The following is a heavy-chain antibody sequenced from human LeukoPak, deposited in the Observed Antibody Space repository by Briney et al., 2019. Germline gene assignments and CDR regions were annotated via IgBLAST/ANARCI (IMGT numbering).Heavy chain of an antibody. CDR1: GGSISRGGYS. CDR3: ARAPGDYGWFDP. V-gene: IGHV4-30-2*01. J-gene: IGHJ5*02. D-gene: IGHD4-17*01. Sequence: SETLSLTCAVSGGSISRGGYSWSWIRQPPGKGLEWIGYIYHSGSTYYNPSLKSRVTISVDRSKNQFSLKLSSVTAADTAFYYCARAPGDYGWFDPWGQGTLVTVSS. CDR2: IYHSGST.